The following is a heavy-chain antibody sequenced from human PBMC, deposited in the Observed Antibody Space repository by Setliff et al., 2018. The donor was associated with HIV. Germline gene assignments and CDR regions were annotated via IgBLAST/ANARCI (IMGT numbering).Heavy chain of an antibody. CDR1: GYSISSGFY. D-gene: IGHD4-17*01. J-gene: IGHJ4*02. V-gene: IGHV4-38-2*02. Sequence: SETLSLTCNVSGYSISSGFYWGWIRQPPGKGLEWIGEINHGGSTNYNPSLKSRVTISVDTSKNQFSLKLSSVTAVDTAVYYCAKKGNGDYHFDYWGQGTLVTVSS. CDR2: INHGGST. CDR3: AKKGNGDYHFDY.